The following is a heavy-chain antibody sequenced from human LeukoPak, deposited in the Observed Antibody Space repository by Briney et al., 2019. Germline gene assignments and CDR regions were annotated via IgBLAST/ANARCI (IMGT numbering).Heavy chain of an antibody. CDR3: ARDAYSSSSGIPLGY. Sequence: SQTLSLTCTVSGGSISSGGHYWSWIRQPPGKGLEWIGYIYHSGSTYYNPSLKSRVTISVDRSKSQFSLKLSSVTAADTAVYYCARDAYSSSSGIPLGYWGQGTLVTVSS. CDR2: IYHSGST. J-gene: IGHJ4*02. D-gene: IGHD6-6*01. V-gene: IGHV4-30-2*01. CDR1: GGSISSGGHY.